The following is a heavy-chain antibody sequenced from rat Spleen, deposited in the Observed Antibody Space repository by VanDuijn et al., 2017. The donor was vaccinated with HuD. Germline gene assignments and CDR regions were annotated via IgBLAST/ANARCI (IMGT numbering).Heavy chain of an antibody. CDR1: GFTFNNYW. D-gene: IGHD5-1*01. V-gene: IGHV5-31*01. CDR3: ARHGGWEDWYFDF. J-gene: IGHJ1*01. Sequence: EVQLVESGGGLVQPGGSLKLSCVASGFTFNNYWMTWIRQAPGKGLEWVASITNKGGSTYYQDSVKGRFTISRDNAKSTLYLQMNSLRSEDTATYYCARHGGWEDWYFDFWGPGTMVTVSS. CDR2: ITNKGGST.